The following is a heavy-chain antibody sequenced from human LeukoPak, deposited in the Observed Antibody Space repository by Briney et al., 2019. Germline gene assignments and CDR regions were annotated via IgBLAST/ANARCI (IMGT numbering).Heavy chain of an antibody. D-gene: IGHD1-26*01. CDR1: GYTFFSYA. J-gene: IGHJ4*02. V-gene: IGHV1-18*01. CDR2: VSAYADNT. Sequence: ASVKVSCKASGYTFFSYAITWVRQAPGQGLEWMGWVSAYADNTNYVQKFQGRVTMTTDTSTSTAYMELRSLRSDDTAVYYCARDCIGCHGIDSWGQGTLVTVSS. CDR3: ARDCIGCHGIDS.